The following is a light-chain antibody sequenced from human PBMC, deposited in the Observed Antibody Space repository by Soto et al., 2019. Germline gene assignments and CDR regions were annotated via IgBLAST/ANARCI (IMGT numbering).Light chain of an antibody. J-gene: IGLJ1*01. V-gene: IGLV1-40*01. CDR3: QSYDTSLSAPYV. CDR1: SSNIGAGSD. CDR2: GDS. Sequence: QPVLTQPPSVSGAPGQRVTISCTGSSSNIGAGSDVHWYRQLPGTAPKLLIYGDSSRPSGVPDRFSVSKSGTSASLAITGLQAEDEADYYCQSYDTSLSAPYVFGTGTKVTVL.